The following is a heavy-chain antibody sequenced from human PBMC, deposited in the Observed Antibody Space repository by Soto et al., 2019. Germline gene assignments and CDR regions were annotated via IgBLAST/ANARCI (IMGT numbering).Heavy chain of an antibody. CDR1: GFTFSSYA. CDR3: ARAPLNWNWGSDY. J-gene: IGHJ4*02. D-gene: IGHD1-7*01. Sequence: GGSLRLSCAASGFTFSSYAMHWVRQAPGKGLEWVAVISYDGSNKYYADSVKGRFTISRDNSKNTLYLQMNSLRAEDTAVYYCARAPLNWNWGSDYWGQGTLVTVSS. V-gene: IGHV3-30-3*01. CDR2: ISYDGSNK.